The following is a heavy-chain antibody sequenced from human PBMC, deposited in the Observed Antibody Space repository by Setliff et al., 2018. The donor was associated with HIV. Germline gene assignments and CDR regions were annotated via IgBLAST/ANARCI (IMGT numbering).Heavy chain of an antibody. Sequence: SETLSLTCIVSGDSLNTYYWSWIRQSGGKGLEWIGRIYASGKTTFNPSLKSRVRMSVDTSKNQFSLKLTSVTASDTAVYYCARGNNDLESFDYWGQGALVTVSS. CDR2: IYASGKT. CDR3: ARGNNDLESFDY. V-gene: IGHV4-4*07. D-gene: IGHD3-3*01. CDR1: GDSLNTYY. J-gene: IGHJ4*02.